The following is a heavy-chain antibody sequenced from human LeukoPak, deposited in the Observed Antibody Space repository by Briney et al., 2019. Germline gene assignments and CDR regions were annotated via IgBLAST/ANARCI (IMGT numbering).Heavy chain of an antibody. Sequence: GGSLRLSCAVSGFTFTSYPMSWVRQAPGKGLEWVSGISNSKGISDYYADSVKGRFTISRDNSKNTLYLQMNSLRAEDTAVYYCVKRRDASPIRGTFDSWGQGALVAVSS. V-gene: IGHV3-23*01. J-gene: IGHJ4*02. CDR1: GFTFTSYP. D-gene: IGHD5-24*01. CDR2: ISNSKGISD. CDR3: VKRRDASPIRGTFDS.